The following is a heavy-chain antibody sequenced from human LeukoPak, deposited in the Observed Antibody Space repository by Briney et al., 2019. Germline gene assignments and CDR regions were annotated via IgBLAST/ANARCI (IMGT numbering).Heavy chain of an antibody. CDR3: AKSRSQGKLVGAGGYYFDY. Sequence: PGGSLRLSCAASGFTFSSYAMSWVRQAPGKGLEWVSAISGSGGSTYYADSVKGRFTISRDNSKNTLYLQMNSLRAEDTAVYYCAKSRSQGKLVGAGGYYFDYWGQGTLVTVSS. CDR1: GFTFSSYA. CDR2: ISGSGGST. J-gene: IGHJ4*02. D-gene: IGHD1-26*01. V-gene: IGHV3-23*01.